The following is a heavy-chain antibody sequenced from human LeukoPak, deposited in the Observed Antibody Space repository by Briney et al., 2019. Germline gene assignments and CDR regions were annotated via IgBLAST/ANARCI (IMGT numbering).Heavy chain of an antibody. J-gene: IGHJ6*02. CDR2: ISWNSGSI. D-gene: IGHD5-12*01. CDR3: AKDITIVATSGRGMDV. Sequence: PGRSLRLSCAASGFTFDDYAMHWVRQAPGKGLEWVSGISWNSGSIGYADSVKGRFTISRDNAENSLYLQMNSLRAEDTALYYCAKDITIVATSGRGMDVWGQGTTVTVSS. CDR1: GFTFDDYA. V-gene: IGHV3-9*01.